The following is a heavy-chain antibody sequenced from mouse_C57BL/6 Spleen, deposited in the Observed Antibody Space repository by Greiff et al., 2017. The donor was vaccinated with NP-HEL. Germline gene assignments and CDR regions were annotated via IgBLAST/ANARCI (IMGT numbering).Heavy chain of an antibody. CDR3: AREDYGSSLGYFDV. D-gene: IGHD1-1*01. Sequence: EVKLLESGPGMVKPSQSLSLTCTVTGYSITSGYDWHWIRHFPGNKLEWMGYISYSGSTNYNPSLKSRISITHDTSKNHFFLKLNSVTTEDTATYYCAREDYGSSLGYFDVWGTGTTVTVSS. CDR2: ISYSGST. CDR1: GYSITSGYD. J-gene: IGHJ1*03. V-gene: IGHV3-1*01.